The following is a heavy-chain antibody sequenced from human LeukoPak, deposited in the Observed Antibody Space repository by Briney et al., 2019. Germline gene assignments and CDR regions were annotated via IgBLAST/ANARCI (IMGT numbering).Heavy chain of an antibody. V-gene: IGHV3-21*01. J-gene: IGHJ4*02. Sequence: PGGSLRLSCAASGFTFSTYSMNWVRQAPGKGLEWVSSISSSSSYIYYADSLKGRFTISRDNAKNSLYLQMNSLRAEDTAVYYCARVRTTGIAAAGTTYDSDYWGQGTLVTVSS. D-gene: IGHD6-13*01. CDR1: GFTFSTYS. CDR2: ISSSSSYI. CDR3: ARVRTTGIAAAGTTYDSDY.